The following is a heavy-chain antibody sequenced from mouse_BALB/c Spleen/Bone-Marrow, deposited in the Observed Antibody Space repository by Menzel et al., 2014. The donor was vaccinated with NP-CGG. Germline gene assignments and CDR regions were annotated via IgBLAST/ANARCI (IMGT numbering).Heavy chain of an antibody. J-gene: IGHJ4*01. V-gene: IGHV1S34*01. CDR1: GYSFTGYY. CDR3: ARLRGDYDGYAMDY. D-gene: IGHD2-4*01. Sequence: PVKTGASVKISCKASGYSFTGYYKHWVKQSHGKSPEWIGYTSFYNGATSYNQKFTGKATFTVDTSSSTAYMQFNSLRQEDSAVYYCARLRGDYDGYAMDYWGQGTSVTVSS. CDR2: TSFYNGAT.